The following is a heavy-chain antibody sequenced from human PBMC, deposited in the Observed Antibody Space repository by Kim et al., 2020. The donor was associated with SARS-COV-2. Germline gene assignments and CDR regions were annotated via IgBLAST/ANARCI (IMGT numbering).Heavy chain of an antibody. Sequence: GGSLRLSCAASGFAFSNSDMHWVRQAPGKGLEWVAGISHDGISTFYADSMRGRITISSDKSKNTLYLQVDSVRIEDTAVYYGAAAQGGSWYYWGQGILVTVSS. CDR3: AAAQGGSWYY. V-gene: IGHV3-30*03. J-gene: IGHJ4*02. D-gene: IGHD6-13*01. CDR1: GFAFSNSD. CDR2: ISHDGIST.